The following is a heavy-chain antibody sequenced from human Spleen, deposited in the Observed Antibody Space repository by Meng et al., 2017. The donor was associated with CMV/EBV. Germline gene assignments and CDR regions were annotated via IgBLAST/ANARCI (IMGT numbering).Heavy chain of an antibody. CDR3: ARIRRYCSSTSCQSYYYYGMDV. J-gene: IGHJ6*02. CDR2: IYYSGST. D-gene: IGHD2-2*01. Sequence: SETLSLTCTVSGGSISSYYWSWIRQPPGKGLEWIGYIYYSGSTNYNPSLKSRVTISVDTSKNQFSLKLSSVTAADTAVYYCARIRRYCSSTSCQSYYYYGMDVWGQGTTVTVSS. CDR1: GGSISSYY. V-gene: IGHV4-59*01.